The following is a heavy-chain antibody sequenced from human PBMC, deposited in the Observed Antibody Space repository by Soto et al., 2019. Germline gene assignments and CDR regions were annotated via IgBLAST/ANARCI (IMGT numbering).Heavy chain of an antibody. Sequence: GGSLRLSCAASGFTFSDYYMSWIRQAPGKGLEWVSYISSSGSTIYYADSVKGRFTISRDNAKNSLYLQMNSLRAEDTAVYYCAREGPSGWHDEVYNWFDPWGQGTLVTVSS. D-gene: IGHD6-19*01. CDR2: ISSSGSTI. CDR1: GFTFSDYY. V-gene: IGHV3-11*01. CDR3: AREGPSGWHDEVYNWFDP. J-gene: IGHJ5*02.